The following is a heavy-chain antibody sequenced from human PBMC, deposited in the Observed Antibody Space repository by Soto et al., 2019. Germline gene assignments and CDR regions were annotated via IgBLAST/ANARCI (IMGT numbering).Heavy chain of an antibody. CDR3: ARGIYDSSGLQYFQH. V-gene: IGHV1-2*02. D-gene: IGHD3-22*01. J-gene: IGHJ1*01. CDR2: INPNSGGT. CDR1: GYTFTGYY. Sequence: ASVKVSCKASGYTFTGYYMHWVRQAPGQGLEWMGWINPNSGGTNYAQKFQGRVTMTRDTSISTAYMELSRLRSDDTAVYYCARGIYDSSGLQYFQHWCRGTLVTVSS.